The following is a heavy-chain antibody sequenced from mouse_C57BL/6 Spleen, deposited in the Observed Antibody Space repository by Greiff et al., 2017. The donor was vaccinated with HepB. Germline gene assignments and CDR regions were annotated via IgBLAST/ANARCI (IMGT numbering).Heavy chain of an antibody. CDR1: GYSITSGYY. J-gene: IGHJ2*01. V-gene: IGHV3-6*01. CDR2: ISYDGSN. CDR3: ARETYYYGSLYFDY. D-gene: IGHD1-1*01. Sequence: EVQRVESGPGLVKPSQSLSLTCSVTGYSITSGYYWNWIRQFPGKKLEWMGYISYDGSNNYNPSLKNRISITRDTSKNQFFLKLNSVTTEDTATYYCARETYYYGSLYFDYWGQGTTLTVSS.